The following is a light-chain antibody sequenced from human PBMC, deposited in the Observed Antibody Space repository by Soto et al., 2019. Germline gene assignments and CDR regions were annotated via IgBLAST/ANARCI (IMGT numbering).Light chain of an antibody. CDR2: SNS. J-gene: IGLJ1*01. Sequence: QSVLTQPPSVSGAPGQRVAISCTGSSSNIGAGYGVHWYQQLPGTAPKLLIFSNSNRPSGVPDRFSGSKSGTSASLAITGLQAEDEADYYCQSYDSSLSGYVFGTGTKLTVL. CDR3: QSYDSSLSGYV. V-gene: IGLV1-40*01. CDR1: SSNIGAGYG.